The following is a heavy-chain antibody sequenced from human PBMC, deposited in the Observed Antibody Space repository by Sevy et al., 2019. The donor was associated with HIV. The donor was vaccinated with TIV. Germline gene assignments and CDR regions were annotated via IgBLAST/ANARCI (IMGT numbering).Heavy chain of an antibody. J-gene: IGHJ6*02. CDR3: ARARRVTTVYYYYGMDV. D-gene: IGHD5-18*01. CDR1: GYSFTDYY. Sequence: ASVKVSCKASGYSFTDYYMHWVRQAPGQGLEWMAWINPKNDVTNYAQKFQGRVTMTRDTSTSTAYMGLTRLRSDETAVYYCARARRVTTVYYYYGMDVWGQGTTVTVSS. V-gene: IGHV1-2*02. CDR2: INPKNDVT.